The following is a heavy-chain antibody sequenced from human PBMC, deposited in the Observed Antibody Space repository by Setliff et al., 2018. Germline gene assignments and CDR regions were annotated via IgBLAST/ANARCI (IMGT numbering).Heavy chain of an antibody. J-gene: IGHJ6*03. CDR1: GYTLSTHY. CDR3: ARGIVAYASWYPNKHAYYFYMDV. Sequence: GASVKVSCKASGYTLSTHYMHWVRQAPGQGLEWMGLINPSGESTVYAEKFQGRVSMTRDTSTNTVYMDLESLKSGDTAIYYCARGIVAYASWYPNKHAYYFYMDVWGNGTTVTVSS. V-gene: IGHV1-46*01. D-gene: IGHD6-13*01. CDR2: INPSGEST.